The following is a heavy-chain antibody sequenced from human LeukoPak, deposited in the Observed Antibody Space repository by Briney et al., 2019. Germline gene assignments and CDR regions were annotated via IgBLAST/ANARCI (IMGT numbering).Heavy chain of an antibody. D-gene: IGHD6-13*01. V-gene: IGHV1-46*01. CDR3: ASGDIKIAAAGTVLGY. Sequence: ASVKVSCKASGYTFTSYYMHWVRQAPGQGLEWMGIINPSGGSTSYAQKFQGRVTMTRDTSTSTVYMELSSLRSEDTAVYYCASGDIKIAAAGTVLGYWGQGTLVTVSS. CDR1: GYTFTSYY. J-gene: IGHJ4*02. CDR2: INPSGGST.